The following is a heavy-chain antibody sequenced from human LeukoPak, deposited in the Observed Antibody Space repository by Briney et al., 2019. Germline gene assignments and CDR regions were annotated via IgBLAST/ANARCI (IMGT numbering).Heavy chain of an antibody. CDR3: ARARTSSGGLDY. CDR1: GDSINSLDL. J-gene: IGHJ4*02. Sequence: PSGTLSLTCTVSGDSINSLDLWSWVRQPPGKGLEWIGEMYLSGTTHSNPSVKSRVTISIDKSKNQFFLNLSSVTAADTAVYYCARARTSSGGLDYWGQGTLVTVSS. CDR2: MYLSGTT. V-gene: IGHV4-4*02. D-gene: IGHD2-15*01.